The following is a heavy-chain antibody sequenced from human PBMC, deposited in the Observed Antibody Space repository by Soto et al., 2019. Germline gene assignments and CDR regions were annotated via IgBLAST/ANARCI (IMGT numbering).Heavy chain of an antibody. Sequence: PSETLSLTCAVSGGSISSGGYSWSWIRQPPGKGLEWIGYIYHSGSTYYNPSLKSRVTISVDRSKNQCSLKLSSVTAADTAVYYCARQEDLYGSGSYSRWFDPWGQRTLVTVSS. CDR3: ARQEDLYGSGSYSRWFDP. CDR2: IYHSGST. J-gene: IGHJ5*02. V-gene: IGHV4-30-2*01. CDR1: GGSISSGGYS. D-gene: IGHD3-10*01.